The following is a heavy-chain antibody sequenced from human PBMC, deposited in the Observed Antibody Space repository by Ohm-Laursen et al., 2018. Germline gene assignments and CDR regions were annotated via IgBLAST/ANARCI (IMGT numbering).Heavy chain of an antibody. CDR3: AKDAEDIVVVVAAGGLDPFYFDY. Sequence: SLRLSCAASGSSFSSHGMHWVRQAPGTGLEWVAVISYDGSNKYYADSVKGRFTISRDNSKNTLYLQMNSLRAEDTAVYYCAKDAEDIVVVVAAGGLDPFYFDYWGQGTLVTVSS. V-gene: IGHV3-30*18. CDR1: GSSFSSHG. CDR2: ISYDGSNK. J-gene: IGHJ4*02. D-gene: IGHD2-15*01.